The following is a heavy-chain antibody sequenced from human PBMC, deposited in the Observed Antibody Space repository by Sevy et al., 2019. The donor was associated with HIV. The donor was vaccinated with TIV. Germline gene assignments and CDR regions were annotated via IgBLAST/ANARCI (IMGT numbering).Heavy chain of an antibody. J-gene: IGHJ6*02. V-gene: IGHV3-30-3*01. CDR1: GFTFSSYA. D-gene: IGHD3-3*01. Sequence: GGSLRLSCAASGFTFSSYAMHWVRQAPGKGLEWVAVISYDGSNKYYADSVKGRFTISRENSKNTLYLQMNSLRAEDTAVYYCARHPPRFYTARYYYYGMDVWGQGTTVTVSS. CDR2: ISYDGSNK. CDR3: ARHPPRFYTARYYYYGMDV.